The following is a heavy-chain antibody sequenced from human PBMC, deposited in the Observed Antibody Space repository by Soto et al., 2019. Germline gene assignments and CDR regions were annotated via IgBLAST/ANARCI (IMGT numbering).Heavy chain of an antibody. CDR3: VKGEYYYDGSAYYPYDY. CDR2: ISGSGGST. D-gene: IGHD3-22*01. J-gene: IGHJ4*02. CDR1: GFTFSNYA. V-gene: IGHV3-23*01. Sequence: PGGSLRLSCAASGFTFSNYAVTWVRQAPGKGLEWVSTISGSGGSTYYADSVKGRFTISRDNSKNTAYLQMSSLRPEDTAVYYCVKGEYYYDGSAYYPYDYWGQGTMVTVSS.